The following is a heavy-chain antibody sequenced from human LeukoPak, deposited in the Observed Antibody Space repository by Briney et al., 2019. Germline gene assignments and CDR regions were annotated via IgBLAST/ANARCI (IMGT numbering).Heavy chain of an antibody. CDR2: IASDGSQT. CDR3: ARERQDTIVHSGAFDI. D-gene: IGHD3-10*01. Sequence: EGSLRLSCAASGFTFSSYFMHWVRQAPGKGLEWVAVIASDGSQTFYVESVKGRFSISRDNSKNTLYLQMNSLRAEDTAVYFCARERQDTIVHSGAFDIWGQGTMVIVSS. V-gene: IGHV3-30-3*01. CDR1: GFTFSSYF. J-gene: IGHJ3*02.